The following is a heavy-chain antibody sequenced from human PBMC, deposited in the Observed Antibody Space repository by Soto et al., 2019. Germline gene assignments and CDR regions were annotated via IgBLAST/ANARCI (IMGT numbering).Heavy chain of an antibody. Sequence: QVQLVQSGAEVKKPGSSVKVSCKASGGTFSSYAISWVRQAPGQGLEWMGGIIPIFGTANYAQKFQGRVTITADKSTSTAYKEVRSLRSEDTAVYYCARDGITGSNFDYWGQGTLVTVSS. J-gene: IGHJ4*02. CDR3: ARDGITGSNFDY. D-gene: IGHD1-7*01. CDR2: IIPIFGTA. V-gene: IGHV1-69*06. CDR1: GGTFSSYA.